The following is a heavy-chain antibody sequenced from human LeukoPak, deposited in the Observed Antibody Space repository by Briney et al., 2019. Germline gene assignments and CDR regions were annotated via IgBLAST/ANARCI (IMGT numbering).Heavy chain of an antibody. CDR1: GFTFSTYD. CDR3: IRIRTGEHQYGMDV. CDR2: IYTVGNT. Sequence: GGSLRLSCAASGFTFSTYDMHWVRQATGKGLEWVSAIYTVGNTYYAGSVKGRFTISRENAWNSLYLQMDSLRDGDTAVYYCIRIRTGEHQYGMDVWGQGTTVTVSS. J-gene: IGHJ6*02. D-gene: IGHD7-27*01. V-gene: IGHV3-13*01.